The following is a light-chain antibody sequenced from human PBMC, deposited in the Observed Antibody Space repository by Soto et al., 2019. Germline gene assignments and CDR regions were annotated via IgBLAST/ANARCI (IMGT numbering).Light chain of an antibody. J-gene: IGKJ1*01. CDR1: QSVSSSY. CDR2: GAS. Sequence: EIVLTQSPGTLSLSPGERATLSCRASQSVSSSYLAWYQQRPGQPPRLLIYGASSRATGVPDRFSGSGSGTDFTLTISRLEPEDFAVYYCQEYRSSRTFGQGTKVEIK. V-gene: IGKV3-20*01. CDR3: QEYRSSRT.